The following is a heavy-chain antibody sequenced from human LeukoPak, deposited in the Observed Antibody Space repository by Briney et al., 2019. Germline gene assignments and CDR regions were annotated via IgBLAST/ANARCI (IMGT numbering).Heavy chain of an antibody. J-gene: IGHJ5*02. CDR3: ANTLFHRGARGGSYPPVGP. Sequence: GGSLRLSCAASGFTFSSYAMSWVRQAPGEGLGWVSAISGSGGSTYYADSVKGRFTISRDNSKNTLYPQMNSLRAEDTAVYYCANTLFHRGARGGSYPPVGPWGQGTLVTVSS. CDR1: GFTFSSYA. CDR2: ISGSGGST. D-gene: IGHD1-26*01. V-gene: IGHV3-23*01.